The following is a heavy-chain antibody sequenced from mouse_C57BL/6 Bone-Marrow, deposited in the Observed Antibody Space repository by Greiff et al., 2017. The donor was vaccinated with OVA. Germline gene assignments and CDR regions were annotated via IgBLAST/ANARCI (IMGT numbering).Heavy chain of an antibody. V-gene: IGHV1-18*01. D-gene: IGHD1-1*01. J-gene: IGHJ3*01. CDR3: AREDFYGFAY. Sequence: EVQLQESGPELVKPGASVKIPCKASGYTFTDYNMDWVKQSQGKSLEWIGDINPNNGGTIYNQKFKGKITLTVDKSSSTAYMELRSLTSEDTAVYYCAREDFYGFAYWGQGTLVTVSA. CDR1: GYTFTDYN. CDR2: INPNNGGT.